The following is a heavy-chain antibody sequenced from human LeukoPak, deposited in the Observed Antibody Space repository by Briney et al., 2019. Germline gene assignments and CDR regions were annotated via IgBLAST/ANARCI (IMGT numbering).Heavy chain of an antibody. Sequence: GESLRLSCVASGFTFSSYSTNWVRQAPGKGLEWVSSISNSGASTDYADSVKGRFTISRDNAKNSLYPQMTSLRAEDTAVYYCARESRRYGSGSYPPDYWGRGTLVTVSS. J-gene: IGHJ4*02. CDR2: ISNSGAST. CDR3: ARESRRYGSGSYPPDY. D-gene: IGHD3-10*01. V-gene: IGHV3-21*01. CDR1: GFTFSSYS.